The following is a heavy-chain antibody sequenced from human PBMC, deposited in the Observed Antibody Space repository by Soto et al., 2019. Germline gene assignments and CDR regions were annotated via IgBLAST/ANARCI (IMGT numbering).Heavy chain of an antibody. D-gene: IGHD6-13*01. CDR3: ARGAVALGIAAAGRPSTNWFDP. V-gene: IGHV4-59*01. Sequence: PSETLSLTCTVSGGSISSYYWSWIRQPPGKGLEWIGYIYYSGSTNYNPSLKSRVTISVDTSKNQFSLKLSSVTAADTAVYYCARGAVALGIAAAGRPSTNWFDPWGQGTLVTVSS. CDR1: GGSISSYY. J-gene: IGHJ5*02. CDR2: IYYSGST.